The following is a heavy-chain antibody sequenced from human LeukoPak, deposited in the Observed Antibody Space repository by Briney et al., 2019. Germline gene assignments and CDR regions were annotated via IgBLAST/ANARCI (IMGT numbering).Heavy chain of an antibody. J-gene: IGHJ4*02. CDR2: INQSGST. D-gene: IGHD5-12*01. CDR1: GGSFSGYY. CDR3: ATEAYSGYGSFDY. V-gene: IGHV4-34*01. Sequence: SETLSLTCAVYGGSFSGYYWSWIRQPPGKGLEWIGEINQSGSTNYNPSLKSRVTISVDTSKNQFSLKLSSVTAADTAVYYCATEAYSGYGSFDYWGQGTLVTVSS.